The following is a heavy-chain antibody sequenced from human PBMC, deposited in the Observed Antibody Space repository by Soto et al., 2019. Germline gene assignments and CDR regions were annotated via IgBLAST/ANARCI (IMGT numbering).Heavy chain of an antibody. D-gene: IGHD2-21*01. V-gene: IGHV3-30-3*01. CDR1: GFTFSSYA. CDR2: ISYDGSNK. J-gene: IGHJ4*02. Sequence: QVQLVESGGGVVQPGRSLRLSCAASGFTFSSYAMHWVRQAPGKGLEWVAVISYDGSNKYYADSVKGRFTISRDNSKNTLYLQMNRLRAEDTAVYYCARGEGVVDLPLWYWGQGTLVTVSS. CDR3: ARGEGVVDLPLWY.